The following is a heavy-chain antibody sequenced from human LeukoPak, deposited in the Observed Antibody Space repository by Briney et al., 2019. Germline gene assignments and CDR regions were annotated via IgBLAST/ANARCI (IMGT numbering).Heavy chain of an antibody. D-gene: IGHD3-22*01. V-gene: IGHV3-33*01. CDR1: GFTFSSYG. J-gene: IGHJ4*02. CDR2: IWYDGSNK. Sequence: GRSLRLSCAASGFTFSSYGMHWVRQAPGKGLEWVAVIWYDGSNKYYADFVKGRFTISRGNSKNTLYLQMNSLRAEDTAVYYCARGVNYDSSGYYRPSHFDYWGQGTLVTVSS. CDR3: ARGVNYDSSGYYRPSHFDY.